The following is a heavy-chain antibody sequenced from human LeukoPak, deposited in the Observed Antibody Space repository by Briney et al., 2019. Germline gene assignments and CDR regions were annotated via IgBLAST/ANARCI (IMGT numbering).Heavy chain of an antibody. CDR3: ARDYDTPAVWFDP. CDR1: GGSFSGYY. Sequence: SETLSLTCAVYGGSFSGYYWSWIRQPPGKGLEWIGETNHSGSTNYNPSLKSRVTISVDTSKNQFSLKLSSVTAADTAVYYCARDYDTPAVWFDPWGQGTLVTVSS. D-gene: IGHD3-16*01. CDR2: TNHSGST. J-gene: IGHJ5*02. V-gene: IGHV4-34*01.